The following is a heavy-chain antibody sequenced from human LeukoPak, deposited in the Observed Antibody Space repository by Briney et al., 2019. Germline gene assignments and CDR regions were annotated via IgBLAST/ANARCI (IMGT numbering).Heavy chain of an antibody. CDR2: ISAYNGNT. Sequence: ASVKVSCKAFGYTFTSYGISWVRQAPGQGLEWMGWISAYNGNTNYAQKLQGRVTITTDTSTSTAYMELRSLRSDDTAVYYCARVRIAVAGTERKNWFDPWGQGTLVTVSS. D-gene: IGHD6-19*01. J-gene: IGHJ5*02. CDR1: GYTFTSYG. CDR3: ARVRIAVAGTERKNWFDP. V-gene: IGHV1-18*01.